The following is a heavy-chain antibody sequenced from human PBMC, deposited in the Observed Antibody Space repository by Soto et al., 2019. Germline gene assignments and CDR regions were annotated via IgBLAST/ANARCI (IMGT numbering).Heavy chain of an antibody. V-gene: IGHV1-2*06. CDR1: GYTFTGYF. CDR3: ANLPPTPDWFDP. D-gene: IGHD2-15*01. J-gene: IGHJ5*02. CDR2: INPNSGAT. Sequence: QVQLVQSGAEVKIPGTSVKVSCKASGYTFTGYFIHWLRYAPGQGLEWMGRINPNSGATNYARKCQYRVTMTRDTSMNTAYMELSSLRSDDTAIYYRANLPPTPDWFDPWGQGTLVTVSS.